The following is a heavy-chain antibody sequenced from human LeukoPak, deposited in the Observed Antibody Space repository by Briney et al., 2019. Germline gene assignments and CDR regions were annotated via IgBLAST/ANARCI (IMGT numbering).Heavy chain of an antibody. Sequence: GGSLRLSCAASGFTVSSNYMSWVRQAPGKGLEWVSVIYSGGSTYYADSVKGRFTISRDNSKNTLYLQMNSLRAEDTAVYYCAKDQGDYGDYVGYYGMDVWGQGTTVTVSS. CDR1: GFTVSSNY. CDR2: IYSGGST. V-gene: IGHV3-53*01. D-gene: IGHD4-17*01. J-gene: IGHJ6*02. CDR3: AKDQGDYGDYVGYYGMDV.